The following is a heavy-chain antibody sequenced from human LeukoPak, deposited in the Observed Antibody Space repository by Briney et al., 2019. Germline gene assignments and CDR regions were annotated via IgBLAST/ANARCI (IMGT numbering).Heavy chain of an antibody. CDR3: AKDKRGYSSGWLDY. CDR1: GLSFDDYG. D-gene: IGHD6-19*01. CDR2: ISWNSGSI. Sequence: GGSLRLSCAPSGLSFDDYGMHWVRQAPGKGLEWVSGISWNSGSIGYADSVKGRFTISRDNAKNSLYLQMNSLRAEDTALYYCAKDKRGYSSGWLDYWGQGTLVTVSS. J-gene: IGHJ4*02. V-gene: IGHV3-9*01.